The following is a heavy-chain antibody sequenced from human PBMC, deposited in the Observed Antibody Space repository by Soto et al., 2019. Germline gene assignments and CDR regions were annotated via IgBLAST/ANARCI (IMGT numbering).Heavy chain of an antibody. CDR3: PLVRIEVAGIAATKPYYFDY. CDR1: GYTFTGYY. J-gene: IGHJ4*02. D-gene: IGHD6-19*01. CDR2: INPNSGGT. Sequence: ASVKVSCKASGYTFTGYYMHWVRQAPGQGLEWMGWINPNSGGTNDAQKFQGRVTMTRDTSISTAYMELSRLRSDDTAVYYCPLVRIEVAGIAATKPYYFDYCPQGTPLTLSS. V-gene: IGHV1-2*02.